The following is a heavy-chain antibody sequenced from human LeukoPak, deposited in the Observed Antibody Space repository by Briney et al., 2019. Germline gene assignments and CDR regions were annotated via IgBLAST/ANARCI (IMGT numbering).Heavy chain of an antibody. CDR2: IYSGGNT. J-gene: IGHJ4*02. CDR3: ARVPRDIVVVE. D-gene: IGHD2-2*01. CDR1: GFTVSSIY. V-gene: IGHV3-53*01. Sequence: GGSLRLSCAASGFTVSSIYMSWVRQAPGKGLEWVSLIYSGGNTYYADSVKGRFTISRDNSKNTLYLQMNSLRAEDTAVYYCARVPRDIVVVEWGQGTLVTVSS.